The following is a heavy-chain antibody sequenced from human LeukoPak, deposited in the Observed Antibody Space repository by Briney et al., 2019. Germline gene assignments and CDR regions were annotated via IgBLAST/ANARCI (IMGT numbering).Heavy chain of an antibody. D-gene: IGHD1-26*01. Sequence: GGSLRLSCAASGFTFSHVWMSWVRQAPGKGLEWVGRIKNKSGGGATDYAAPVKGRFTISRDDSKNTLYLQMNSLKTEDTAVYYCARASGSYSGYFDYWGQGTLVTVSS. V-gene: IGHV3-15*01. J-gene: IGHJ4*02. CDR1: GFTFSHVW. CDR3: ARASGSYSGYFDY. CDR2: IKNKSGGGAT.